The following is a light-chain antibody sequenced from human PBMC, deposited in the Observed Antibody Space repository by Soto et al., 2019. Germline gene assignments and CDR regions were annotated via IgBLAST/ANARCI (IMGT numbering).Light chain of an antibody. CDR1: SSDVGGYNY. J-gene: IGLJ1*01. CDR2: DVS. Sequence: QSALTQPRSVSGSPGQSVTISCTGTSSDVGGYNYVSWCQQHPGEAPKLMIYDVSKRPSGVPDRFSGSKSGNTTSLTISGLQAEDEADYYCCSYAGSYTFVFGTGTKLTVL. V-gene: IGLV2-11*01. CDR3: CSYAGSYTFV.